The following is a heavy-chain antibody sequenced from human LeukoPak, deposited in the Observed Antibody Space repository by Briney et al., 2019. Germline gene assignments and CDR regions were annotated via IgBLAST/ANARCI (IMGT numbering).Heavy chain of an antibody. CDR3: ARDPFTMIVVVFDY. CDR1: GFTFSSYA. J-gene: IGHJ4*02. D-gene: IGHD3-22*01. Sequence: GGSLRLSCAASGFTFSSYAMHWVRQAPGKGLEWVAVISYDGSNKYYADSVKGRFTISRDNSKNTLYLQMNSLRAEDTAVYYCARDPFTMIVVVFDYWGQGTLVTVSS. CDR2: ISYDGSNK. V-gene: IGHV3-30-3*01.